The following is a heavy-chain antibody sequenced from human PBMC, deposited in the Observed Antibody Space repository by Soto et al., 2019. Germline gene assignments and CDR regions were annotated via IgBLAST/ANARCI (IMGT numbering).Heavy chain of an antibody. CDR2: IYYSGST. J-gene: IGHJ6*03. D-gene: IGHD2-2*02. CDR1: GGSISSYY. V-gene: IGHV4-59*01. Sequence: SETLSLTCTVSGGSISSYYWSWIRQPPGKGLEWNGYIYYSGSTNYNPSLKSRVTISVDTSKNQFSLKLSSVTAADTAVYYCARLIGYCSSTSCYTGYYYYMDVWGKGTTVTVSS. CDR3: ARLIGYCSSTSCYTGYYYYMDV.